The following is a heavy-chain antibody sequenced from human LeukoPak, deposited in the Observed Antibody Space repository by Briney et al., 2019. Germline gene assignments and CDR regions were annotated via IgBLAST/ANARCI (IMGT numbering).Heavy chain of an antibody. CDR2: ISYDGSNK. J-gene: IGHJ5*02. V-gene: IGHV3-30*18. Sequence: GRSLRLSCAASGFTFSSYGMHWVRQAPGKGLEWVAVISYDGSNKYYADSVKGRFTISRDNSKNTLYLQMNSLRAEDTAVYYCAKDGKVTMVRGVIGPWGQGTLVTVSS. CDR1: GFTFSSYG. D-gene: IGHD3-10*01. CDR3: AKDGKVTMVRGVIGP.